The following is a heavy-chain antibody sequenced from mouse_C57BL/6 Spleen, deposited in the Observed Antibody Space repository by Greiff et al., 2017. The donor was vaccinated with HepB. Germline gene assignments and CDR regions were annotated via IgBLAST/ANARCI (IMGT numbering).Heavy chain of an antibody. V-gene: IGHV1-18*01. CDR1: GYTFTDYN. J-gene: IGHJ4*01. CDR3: ARGVGALYYYAMDY. CDR2: INPNNGGT. D-gene: IGHD1-1*01. Sequence: VHVKQSGPELVKPGASVKIPCKASGYTFTDYNMDWVKQSHGKSLEWIGDINPNNGGTIYNQKFKGKATLTVDKSSSTAYMELRSLTSEDTAVYYCARGVGALYYYAMDYWGQGTSVTVSS.